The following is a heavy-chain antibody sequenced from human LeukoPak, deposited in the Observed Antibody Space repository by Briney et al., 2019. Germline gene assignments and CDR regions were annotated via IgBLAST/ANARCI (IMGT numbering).Heavy chain of an antibody. Sequence: PGGSLRLSCAASGFTFSSYDMHWVRHATGKGLEWVSAIGTAGDTYYPGSVKGRFTISRDNAKNSLYLQMNSLRAEDTALYYCAKGQQQLVGYYFDYWGQGTLVTVSS. CDR2: IGTAGDT. J-gene: IGHJ4*02. CDR3: AKGQQQLVGYYFDY. CDR1: GFTFSSYD. V-gene: IGHV3-13*01. D-gene: IGHD6-13*01.